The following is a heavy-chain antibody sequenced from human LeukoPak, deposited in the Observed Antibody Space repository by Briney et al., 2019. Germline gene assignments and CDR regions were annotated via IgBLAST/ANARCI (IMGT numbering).Heavy chain of an antibody. D-gene: IGHD3-10*01. J-gene: IGHJ5*02. V-gene: IGHV1-18*01. CDR3: AGITMVRGVGNWFDP. CDR2: ISAYNGNT. Sequence: ASVKVSCKASGYTFTCYGISWVRQAPGQGLEWMGWISAYNGNTNYAQKLQGRVTMTTDTSTSTAYMELRSLRSNDTAVYYCAGITMVRGVGNWFDPWGQGTLVTVSS. CDR1: GYTFTCYG.